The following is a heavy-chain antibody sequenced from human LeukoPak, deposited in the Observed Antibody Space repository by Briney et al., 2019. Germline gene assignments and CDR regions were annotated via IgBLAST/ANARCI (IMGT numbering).Heavy chain of an antibody. V-gene: IGHV4-59*01. CDR3: ARETYYDFWSGFSTDYYGMDV. Sequence: SETLSLTCTVSGVSISSYYWSWIRQPPGKGLEWIGYIYYSGSTNYNPSLKSRVTISVDTSKNQFSLKLSSVTAADTAVYYCARETYYDFWSGFSTDYYGMDVWGQGTTVTVSS. CDR2: IYYSGST. D-gene: IGHD3-3*01. CDR1: GVSISSYY. J-gene: IGHJ6*02.